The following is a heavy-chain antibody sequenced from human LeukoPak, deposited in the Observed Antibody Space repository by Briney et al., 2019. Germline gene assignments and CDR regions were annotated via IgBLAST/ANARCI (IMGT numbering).Heavy chain of an antibody. CDR2: IKQDGSEK. CDR3: ASESGIAAAGL. CDR1: GFTCSSYW. J-gene: IGHJ3*01. Sequence: GGSLRLSCAACGFTCSSYWMSWVRQAPGKGLEWVANIKQDGSEKYYVDSVKGRFTITRDNAKNSLYLQMNSLRAEDTAVYYCASESGIAAAGLWGQGTMVTVSS. D-gene: IGHD6-13*01. V-gene: IGHV3-7*01.